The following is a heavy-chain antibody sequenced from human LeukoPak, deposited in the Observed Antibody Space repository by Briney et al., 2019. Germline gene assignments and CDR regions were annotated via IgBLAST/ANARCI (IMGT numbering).Heavy chain of an antibody. CDR2: ISSSGSTI. Sequence: GGSLRLSCAASGFTFSSYEMNWVRQAPGKGLEWVSYISSSGSTIYYADSVKGRFTISRDNSKNTLYLQMNSLRAEDTAVYYCARNYGRCMDYWGQGTLVTVSS. V-gene: IGHV3-48*03. D-gene: IGHD1-7*01. J-gene: IGHJ4*02. CDR3: ARNYGRCMDY. CDR1: GFTFSSYE.